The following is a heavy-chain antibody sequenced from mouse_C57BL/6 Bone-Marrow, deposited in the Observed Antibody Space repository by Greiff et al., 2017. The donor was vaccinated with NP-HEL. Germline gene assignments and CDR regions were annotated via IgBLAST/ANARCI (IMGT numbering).Heavy chain of an antibody. CDR1: GFTFSSYG. V-gene: IGHV5-6*01. CDR2: ISSGGSYT. J-gene: IGHJ3*01. CDR3: ARHGGC. Sequence: EVNLVESGGDLVKPGGSLKLSCAASGFTFSSYGMSWVRLTPDKRLEWVATISSGGSYTYYPDSVKGRFTISRDNAKNTLYLQMSSLKSEDTAMYYCARHGGCWGQGTLVTVSA.